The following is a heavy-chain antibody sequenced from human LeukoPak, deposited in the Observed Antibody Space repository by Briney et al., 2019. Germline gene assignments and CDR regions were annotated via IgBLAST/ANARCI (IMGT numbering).Heavy chain of an antibody. D-gene: IGHD3-9*01. J-gene: IGHJ4*02. CDR2: INSDGSST. CDR1: GFTFSSYW. V-gene: IGHV3-74*01. Sequence: TGGSLRLSCAASGFTFSSYWMHWVRQAPGKGLVWVSRINSDGSSTSYADSVKGRFTISRDNAKNTLYLQMNSLGAEDTAVYYCARSGGVLRYFDWLFPPGYWGQGTLVTVSS. CDR3: ARSGGVLRYFDWLFPPGY.